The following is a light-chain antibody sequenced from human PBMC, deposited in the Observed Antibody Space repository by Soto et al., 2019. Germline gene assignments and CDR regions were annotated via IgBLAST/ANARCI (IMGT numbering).Light chain of an antibody. CDR3: QQRSNWPIT. V-gene: IGKV3-11*01. J-gene: IGKJ5*01. CDR1: QSVSSY. Sequence: EIVLTQSPVTLSLSPGERATLSCRASQSVSSYLAWYQQKPGQAPRLLIYDTSNRATGIPARFSGSGSGADFTLTISILEPEDFAVYYCQQRSNWPITFGQGTRLEIK. CDR2: DTS.